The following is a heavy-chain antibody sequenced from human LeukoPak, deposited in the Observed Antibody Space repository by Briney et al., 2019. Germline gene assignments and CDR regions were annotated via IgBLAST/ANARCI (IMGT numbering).Heavy chain of an antibody. CDR1: GYTLTELS. CDR2: FDPEDGET. D-gene: IGHD4-17*01. Sequence: VSVKVSCRVSGYTLTELSMHWVRQAPGEGLEWMGGFDPEDGETIYAQKFQGRVTMTEDTSTDTAYMELSSLRSEDTAVYYCATASMTTVTPNWFDPWGQGTLVTVSS. V-gene: IGHV1-24*01. CDR3: ATASMTTVTPNWFDP. J-gene: IGHJ5*02.